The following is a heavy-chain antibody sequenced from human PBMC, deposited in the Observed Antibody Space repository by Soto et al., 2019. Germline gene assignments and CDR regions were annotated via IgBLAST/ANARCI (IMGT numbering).Heavy chain of an antibody. Sequence: QVQLVQSGAEVKKPGSSVKVSCKTSGGPFNNHAINWVRQAPGQGLEWVGLVIPTLATADYAQKFQGRVTMTADEVTNTAYMELSSLRSDDTGVLYCASDYGEIDAFDMCGEGTLVTVSS. CDR2: VIPTLATA. V-gene: IGHV1-69*01. J-gene: IGHJ3*02. CDR3: ASDYGEIDAFDM. CDR1: GGPFNNHA. D-gene: IGHD4-17*01.